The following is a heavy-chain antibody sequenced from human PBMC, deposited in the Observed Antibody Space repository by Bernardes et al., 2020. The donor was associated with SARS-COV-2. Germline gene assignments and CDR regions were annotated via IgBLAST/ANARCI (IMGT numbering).Heavy chain of an antibody. CDR3: ARRRYGDFGVDV. Sequence: GESLKICCNGADNTFTNYLIGWVRQMPGKGLEWMGIIYPGDSDTKYSPSFQGRVTISADKSVNTAYLQWSSLKASDTAIYYCARRRYGDFGVDVWGQWTTVTVSS. V-gene: IGHV5-51*01. J-gene: IGHJ6*02. CDR2: IYPGDSDT. CDR1: DNTFTNYL. D-gene: IGHD4-17*01.